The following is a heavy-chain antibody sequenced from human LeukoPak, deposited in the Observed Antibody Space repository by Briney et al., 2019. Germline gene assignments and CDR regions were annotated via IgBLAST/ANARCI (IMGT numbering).Heavy chain of an antibody. CDR2: INHSGST. V-gene: IGHV4-34*01. D-gene: IGHD1-26*01. J-gene: IGHJ6*03. Sequence: SETLSLTCAVYGGSFSGYYWGWIRQPPGKGLEWIGEINHSGSTNYNPSLKSRVTISVDTSKNQFSLKLSSVTAADTAVYYCARVLVGTTDYYYYMDVWGKGTTVTVSS. CDR3: ARVLVGTTDYYYYMDV. CDR1: GGSFSGYY.